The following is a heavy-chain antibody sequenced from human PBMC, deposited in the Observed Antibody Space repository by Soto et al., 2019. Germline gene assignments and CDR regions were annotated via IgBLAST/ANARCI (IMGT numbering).Heavy chain of an antibody. Sequence: ASVKVSCKXSGYTFTGYYMHWVRQAPGQGLEWMGWINPNSGGTNYAQKFQGRVTMTRDTSISTAYMELSRLRSDDTAVYYCARDFIAADYGMDVWGQGTTVTVSS. V-gene: IGHV1-2*02. CDR1: GYTFTGYY. CDR3: ARDFIAADYGMDV. D-gene: IGHD2-15*01. J-gene: IGHJ6*02. CDR2: INPNSGGT.